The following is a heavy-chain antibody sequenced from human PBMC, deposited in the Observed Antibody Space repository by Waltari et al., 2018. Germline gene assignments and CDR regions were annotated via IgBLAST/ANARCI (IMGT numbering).Heavy chain of an antibody. CDR1: GFSLSTSGVG. Sequence: QITLKESGPTLVKPTQTLTLTCTFSGFSLSTSGVGVGWIRQPPGKALEWLAPIYWNDAQRYSPSLKSRLTITTDTSKNQVVLTLTHMHPVDTATYYCAHTLFIPMIVVVPLGGFDYWGQGTLVTVSS. CDR3: AHTLFIPMIVVVPLGGFDY. V-gene: IGHV2-5*01. D-gene: IGHD3-22*01. CDR2: IYWNDAQ. J-gene: IGHJ4*02.